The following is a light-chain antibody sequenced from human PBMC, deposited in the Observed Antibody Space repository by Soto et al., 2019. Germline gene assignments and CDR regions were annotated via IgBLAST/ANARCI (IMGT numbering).Light chain of an antibody. CDR2: AGS. CDR1: NSDVGNYNL. J-gene: IGLJ1*01. CDR3: CSCAGSNTYV. V-gene: IGLV2-23*01. Sequence: QSALTQPASVSGSPGQTITISCTGTNSDVGNYNLVSWYQQHPGKAPKVMIYAGSNRPSGVPHRFSGFKSGNTASLTISGLQAEDEADYHCCSCAGSNTYVFGTGTKVTVL.